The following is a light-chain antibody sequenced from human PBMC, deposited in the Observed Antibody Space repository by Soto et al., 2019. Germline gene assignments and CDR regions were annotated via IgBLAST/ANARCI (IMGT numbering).Light chain of an antibody. CDR1: SSNIGGNY. CDR2: SNN. J-gene: IGLJ2*01. Sequence: QSVLTQPPSTSGTPGQRITISCSGSSSNIGGNYVFWYQHLPGTAPKLLIYSNNQRPSGVPDRFSGSKSGTSASLAISGLRSEDEADYYCAAWDDSLSGPLFGGGTKLTVL. CDR3: AAWDDSLSGPL. V-gene: IGLV1-47*01.